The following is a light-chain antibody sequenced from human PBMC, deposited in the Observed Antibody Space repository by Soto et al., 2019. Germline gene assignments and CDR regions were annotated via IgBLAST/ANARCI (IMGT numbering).Light chain of an antibody. CDR2: EVS. CDR3: SSYTSSRAYV. J-gene: IGLJ1*01. Sequence: QSVLTQPASVSGSPGQSITISCTGTSSDVGGYNYVSWYQQQSGKAPKLMIHEVSNRPSGVSNRFSGSESGNTASLTISGLQAEDEADYYCSSYTSSRAYVFGIGTKVTVL. V-gene: IGLV2-14*01. CDR1: SSDVGGYNY.